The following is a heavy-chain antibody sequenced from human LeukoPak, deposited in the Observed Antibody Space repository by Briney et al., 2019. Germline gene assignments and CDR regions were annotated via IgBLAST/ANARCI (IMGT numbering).Heavy chain of an antibody. CDR2: INHSGST. Sequence: SETLSLTCAVYGGSFSGYYWSWIRQPPGKGLEWIGEINHSGSTNYNPSLKSRVTISVDTSKNQFSLKLSSVTAADTAVYYCARDFGPVYDILTGYYFDYWGQGTLVTVSS. CDR1: GGSFSGYY. V-gene: IGHV4-34*01. D-gene: IGHD3-9*01. CDR3: ARDFGPVYDILTGYYFDY. J-gene: IGHJ4*02.